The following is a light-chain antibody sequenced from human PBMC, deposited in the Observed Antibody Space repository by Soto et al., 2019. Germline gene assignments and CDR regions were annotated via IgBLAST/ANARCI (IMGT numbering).Light chain of an antibody. CDR1: QSISSY. J-gene: IGKJ1*01. V-gene: IGKV1-39*01. Sequence: DIQLTQSPSSLSASLGDRVTITCRASQSISSYLNWYQQKPGRAPKLLVSVASTLQSGVPSRFSGSGSGTDFTLIISSLEPDDFETYHCPQSYRTPWTLGQGTKVDI. CDR3: PQSYRTPWT. CDR2: VAS.